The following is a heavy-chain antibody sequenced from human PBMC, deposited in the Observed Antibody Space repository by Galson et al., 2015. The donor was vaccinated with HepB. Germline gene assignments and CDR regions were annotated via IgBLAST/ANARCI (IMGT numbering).Heavy chain of an antibody. J-gene: IGHJ6*03. D-gene: IGHD3-3*01. CDR2: INTNTGNP. Sequence: SVKVSCKASGYTFTSYAMNWVRQAPGQGLEWMGWINTNTGNPTYAQGFTGRFVFFLDTSVSTAYLQISSLKAEDTAVYYCARTLIWSGYLTNYYYYYMDVWGKGTTVTVSS. CDR1: GYTFTSYA. V-gene: IGHV7-4-1*02. CDR3: ARTLIWSGYLTNYYYYYMDV.